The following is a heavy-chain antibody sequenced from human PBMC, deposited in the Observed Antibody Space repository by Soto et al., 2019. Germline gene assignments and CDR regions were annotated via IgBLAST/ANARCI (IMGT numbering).Heavy chain of an antibody. D-gene: IGHD6-6*01. CDR2: IYYSGST. Sequence: PSETLSLTCTVSGGSISSSSYYWGWIRQPPGKGLEWIGSIYYSGSTYYNPSLKSRVTISVDTSKNQFSLNLRSMSPADTAVYYCARVGGLAARTFDYWGPGTLVTV. CDR3: ARVGGLAARTFDY. J-gene: IGHJ4*02. CDR1: GGSISSSSYY. V-gene: IGHV4-39*07.